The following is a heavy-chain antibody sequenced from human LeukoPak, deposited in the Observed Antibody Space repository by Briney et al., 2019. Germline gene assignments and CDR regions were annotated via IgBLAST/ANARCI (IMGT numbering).Heavy chain of an antibody. J-gene: IGHJ3*02. CDR1: GCTFTGYY. D-gene: IGHD2-2*01. Sequence: ASVKVSCKASGCTFTGYYMHWVRQAPGQGLEWMGWINPNSGGTNYAQKFQGRVTMTRDTSISTAYMELSRLRSDDTAVYYCARELVVVPAATLNAFDIWGQGTMVTVSS. CDR2: INPNSGGT. V-gene: IGHV1-2*02. CDR3: ARELVVVPAATLNAFDI.